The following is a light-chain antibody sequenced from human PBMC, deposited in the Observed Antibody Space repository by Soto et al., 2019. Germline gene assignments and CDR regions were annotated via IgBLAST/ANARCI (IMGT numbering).Light chain of an antibody. CDR1: QSLLHSNGYNY. CDR3: MQALQIPPT. CDR2: LGS. J-gene: IGKJ5*01. Sequence: DIVITQSPLSLPVTPGEPASISCRSSQSLLHSNGYNYLDWYLQKPGQSPQLLIYLGSNRASGVPDRFSGSGSGTDFTLKISRVEAEDVGVYYCMQALQIPPTFGQGTRLEIK. V-gene: IGKV2-28*01.